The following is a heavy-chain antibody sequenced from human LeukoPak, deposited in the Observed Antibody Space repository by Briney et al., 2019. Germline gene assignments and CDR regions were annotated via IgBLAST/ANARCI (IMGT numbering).Heavy chain of an antibody. D-gene: IGHD4-11*01. V-gene: IGHV3-74*01. Sequence: GGSLRLSCAASGFTFSSYWMHWVRQAPGKGLGWVSRINSEGSSTRYADTVKGRIIISRDNAKNTLYLQMNSLRAEDTAVYYCARLQVNPDAFDIWGQGTMVTVSS. J-gene: IGHJ3*02. CDR1: GFTFSSYW. CDR3: ARLQVNPDAFDI. CDR2: INSEGSST.